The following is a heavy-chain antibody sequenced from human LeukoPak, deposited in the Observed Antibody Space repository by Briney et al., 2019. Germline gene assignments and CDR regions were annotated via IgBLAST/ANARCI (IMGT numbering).Heavy chain of an antibody. V-gene: IGHV4-59*01. CDR2: TFHTGST. CDR3: ARAIPAGGKGWFDP. D-gene: IGHD6-13*01. J-gene: IGHJ5*02. CDR1: GDSTTGYY. Sequence: SETLSLTCTVSGDSTTGYYWSWIRQPPGKGLEWIGYTFHTGSTNYNPSLKSRVTISLDTSNNQFSLKLTSVTSADTAVYHCARAIPAGGKGWFDPWGQGTLVTVSP.